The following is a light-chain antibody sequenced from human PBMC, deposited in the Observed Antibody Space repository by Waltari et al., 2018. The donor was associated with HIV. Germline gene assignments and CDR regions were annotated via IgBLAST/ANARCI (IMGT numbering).Light chain of an antibody. Sequence: EIVLTQSPATLSLSPGERATLPCLASQSVSSYLAWYHQKPGQAPRLLIYDASTRATGSPARFSGSGSGTDFTLTISSLEPEDFAVYYCQQRSNWPPRTFGGGTKVEIK. V-gene: IGKV3-11*01. CDR2: DAS. CDR3: QQRSNWPPRT. CDR1: QSVSSY. J-gene: IGKJ4*01.